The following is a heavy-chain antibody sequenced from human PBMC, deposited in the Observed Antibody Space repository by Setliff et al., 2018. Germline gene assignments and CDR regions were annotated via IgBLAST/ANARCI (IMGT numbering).Heavy chain of an antibody. D-gene: IGHD2-15*01. CDR1: GYALNSYG. CDR2: ITAGNGDT. CDR3: AASVGGAPYYYGLVV. V-gene: IGHV1-3*01. Sequence: ASVKVSCKTAGYALNSYGLTWVRQAPGQGLEWMGWITAGNGDTKYSQKFQGRITITRDTSASTFYMELSSLRSEDTALYSCAASVGGAPYYYGLVVWGQGTTVTVSS. J-gene: IGHJ6*02.